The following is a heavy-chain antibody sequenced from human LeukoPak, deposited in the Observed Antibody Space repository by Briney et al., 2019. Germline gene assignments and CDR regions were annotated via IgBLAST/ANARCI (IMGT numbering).Heavy chain of an antibody. V-gene: IGHV3-73*01. Sequence: GSLRLPCAASGFTFSGSAMHWVRQASGKGLECVGRIRSKANSYATAYAASVKGRFTISRDDSKNTAYLQMNSLKTEDTAVYYCLVTGWVYWGQGTLVTVSS. CDR2: IRSKANSYAT. D-gene: IGHD2-21*02. J-gene: IGHJ4*02. CDR1: GFTFSGSA. CDR3: LVTGWVY.